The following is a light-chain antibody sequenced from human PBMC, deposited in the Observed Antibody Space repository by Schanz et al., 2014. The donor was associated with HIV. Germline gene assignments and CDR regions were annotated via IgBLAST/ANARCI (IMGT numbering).Light chain of an antibody. Sequence: EVVLTQSPGTLSLSPGERATLSCRAGHFTSNSHLAWYQQKPGQAPRLLIYAASTRAAGIPDRFSGSGSGTDFTLTISRLEPEDFAVYYCQQYSSSPRTFGQGTKVEI. J-gene: IGKJ1*01. CDR1: HFTSNSH. CDR3: QQYSSSPRT. V-gene: IGKV3-20*01. CDR2: AAS.